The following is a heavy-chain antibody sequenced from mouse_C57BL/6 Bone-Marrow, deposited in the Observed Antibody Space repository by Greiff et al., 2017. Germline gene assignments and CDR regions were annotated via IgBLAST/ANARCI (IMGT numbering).Heavy chain of an antibody. CDR3: ARGNWAMDY. CDR2: IYPGSGNT. Sequence: QVQLQQSGAELVRPGASVKLSCKASGYTFTDYYINWVKQRPGQGLEWIARIYPGSGNTYYNEKFKGKATLTSEKSSSTAYMQLSSLTSEDSAVYFCARGNWAMDYWGQGTSVTVSS. D-gene: IGHD4-1*01. CDR1: GYTFTDYY. J-gene: IGHJ4*01. V-gene: IGHV1-76*01.